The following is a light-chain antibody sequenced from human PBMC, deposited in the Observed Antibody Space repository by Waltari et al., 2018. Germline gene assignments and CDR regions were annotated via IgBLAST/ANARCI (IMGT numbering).Light chain of an antibody. V-gene: IGKV1-5*03. Sequence: DIQMTQSPSTLSASVGDRVTITCRASQSISNWLAWYQQKTGKAPKLLIFKASSLESGVPSRFSGSGSGTEFTLTISSLQPDDFATYYCQQYNNYPITFGGGTKVEI. CDR3: QQYNNYPIT. J-gene: IGKJ4*01. CDR2: KAS. CDR1: QSISNW.